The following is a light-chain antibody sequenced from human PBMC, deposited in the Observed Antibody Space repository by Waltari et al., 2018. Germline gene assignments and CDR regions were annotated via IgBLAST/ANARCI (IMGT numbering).Light chain of an antibody. V-gene: IGKV1-5*03. Sequence: DIQMTQSPSTLSASVGDRVTITCRASQSISSWLAWYQQKPGKAPKLLIYKASNLENGVPSRFSGSGSGTEFTLTISSLQPDDFATYYCQQYKSYSLIFGGGTKVEIK. CDR2: KAS. CDR1: QSISSW. J-gene: IGKJ4*01. CDR3: QQYKSYSLI.